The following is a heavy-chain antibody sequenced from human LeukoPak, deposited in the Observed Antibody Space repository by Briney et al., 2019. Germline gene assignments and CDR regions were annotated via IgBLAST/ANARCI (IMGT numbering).Heavy chain of an antibody. CDR2: IKSKTDGGTT. J-gene: IGHJ4*02. D-gene: IGHD6-13*01. CDR1: GFTFSNAW. V-gene: IGHV3-15*01. CDR3: TTISIAAAGTFDY. Sequence: GGSLRLSCAASGFTFSNAWMSWVRQAPGKGLEWVGRIKSKTDGGTTDYAAPVKGRFTISRDDSKNTLYLQMNSLKTEDTAVYYCTTISIAAAGTFDYSGQGTLVTVSS.